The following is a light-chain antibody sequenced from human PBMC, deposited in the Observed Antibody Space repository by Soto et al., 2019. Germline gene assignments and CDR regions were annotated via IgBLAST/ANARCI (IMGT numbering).Light chain of an antibody. CDR1: SSNIGDNY. J-gene: IGLJ1*01. CDR3: GTWDDRLDGNYV. Sequence: QSVLTQPPSVSAAPGQQVTISCSGSSSNIGDNYVSWYQHLPGTAPKLVVYDNDRRPSGIPGRFSGSKSGTSATLVITGLQTGDEADYYCGTWDDRLDGNYVFGTGPK. V-gene: IGLV1-51*01. CDR2: DND.